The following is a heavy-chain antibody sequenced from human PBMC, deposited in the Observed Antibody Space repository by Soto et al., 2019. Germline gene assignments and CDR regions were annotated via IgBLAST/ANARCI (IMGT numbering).Heavy chain of an antibody. J-gene: IGHJ1*01. CDR1: GGSISSGGYY. V-gene: IGHV4-31*03. D-gene: IGHD3-22*01. CDR3: ARVNEGGYYYGYSQH. CDR2: IYYSGST. Sequence: SETLSLTCTVSGGSISSGGYYWSWIRQHPGKGLEWIGNIYYSGSTYYNPSLKSRAIISVDTSKNQFSLKLSSVTAADPTVYYCARVNEGGYYYGYSQHWGQGTLVPVPS.